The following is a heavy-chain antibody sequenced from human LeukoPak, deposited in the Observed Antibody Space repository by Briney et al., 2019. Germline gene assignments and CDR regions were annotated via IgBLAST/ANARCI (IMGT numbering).Heavy chain of an antibody. V-gene: IGHV4-34*01. J-gene: IGHJ4*02. Sequence: SETLSLTCAVYGGSFSGYYWSWIRQPPGNGLEWIGEINHSGSTNYNPSLKSRVTISVDTSKNQFSLKLSSVTAADTAVYYCARMTTVVTTLLDYWGQGTLVTVSS. D-gene: IGHD4-23*01. CDR1: GGSFSGYY. CDR3: ARMTTVVTTLLDY. CDR2: INHSGST.